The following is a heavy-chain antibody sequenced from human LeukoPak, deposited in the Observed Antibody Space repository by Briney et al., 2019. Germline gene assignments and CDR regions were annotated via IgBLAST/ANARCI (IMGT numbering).Heavy chain of an antibody. CDR2: ISSSSSYI. D-gene: IGHD3-22*01. CDR1: GFTFSSYW. J-gene: IGHJ4*02. CDR3: ASDHYYDSSGYYYPFDY. Sequence: GGSLRLSCAASGFTFSSYWMNWVRQAPGKGLEWVSSISSSSSYIYYADSVKGRFTISRDNAKNSLYLQMNSLRAEDTAVYYCASDHYYDSSGYYYPFDYWGQGTLVTVSS. V-gene: IGHV3-21*01.